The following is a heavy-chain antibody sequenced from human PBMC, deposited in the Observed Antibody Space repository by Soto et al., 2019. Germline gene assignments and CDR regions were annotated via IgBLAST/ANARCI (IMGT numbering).Heavy chain of an antibody. J-gene: IGHJ5*02. CDR2: IIPIFGTA. Sequence: SVKVSCKASGGTFSSYAISWVRQAPGQGLEWMGGIIPIFGTANYAQKFQGRVTITADESTSTAYMELSSLRSEDTAVYYCARDGFPGIAAAGENWFDPWGQGTLVTVS. CDR3: ARDGFPGIAAAGENWFDP. CDR1: GGTFSSYA. V-gene: IGHV1-69*13. D-gene: IGHD6-13*01.